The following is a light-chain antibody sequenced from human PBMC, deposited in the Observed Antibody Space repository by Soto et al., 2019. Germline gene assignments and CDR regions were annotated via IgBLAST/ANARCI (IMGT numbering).Light chain of an antibody. CDR3: QQCNTYPWT. J-gene: IGKJ1*01. Sequence: DIQMTQSPSTLSASVGDRVTITCRASQSISRWLAWNQQKPGKAPEVLIYKASSLESGVPSRFSGSGSGTEFTVTISSLQPDDFATYYCQQCNTYPWTFGQGTRVDIK. V-gene: IGKV1-5*03. CDR1: QSISRW. CDR2: KAS.